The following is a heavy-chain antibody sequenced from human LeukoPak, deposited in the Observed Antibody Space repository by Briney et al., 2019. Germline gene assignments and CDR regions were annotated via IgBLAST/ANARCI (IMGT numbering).Heavy chain of an antibody. CDR3: ARDGQLERRFDS. V-gene: IGHV3-33*01. CDR2: IRYDGRYE. J-gene: IGHJ4*02. CDR1: GFTFSNFG. D-gene: IGHD1-1*01. Sequence: GRSLRLSCVASGFTFSNFGIHWVRQAPGEGLEWLGVSFIRYDGRYETYADSVKGRFTVSRDNSKNTVFLQMNSLRAEDTAVYYCARDGQLERRFDSWGQGTLVTVSS.